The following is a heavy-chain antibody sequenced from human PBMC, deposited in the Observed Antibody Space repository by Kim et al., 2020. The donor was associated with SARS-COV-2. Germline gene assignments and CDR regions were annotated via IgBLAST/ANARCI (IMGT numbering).Heavy chain of an antibody. Sequence: SQTLSLTCAISGDSVSSNSAAWNWIRQSPSRGLEWLGRTYYRSKWYNDYAVSVKSRITINPDTSKNQFSLQLNSVTPEDTAVYYCATSIAAAGTVSYYFDYWGQGTLVTVSS. V-gene: IGHV6-1*01. CDR2: TYYRSKWYN. D-gene: IGHD6-13*01. J-gene: IGHJ4*02. CDR3: ATSIAAAGTVSYYFDY. CDR1: GDSVSSNSAA.